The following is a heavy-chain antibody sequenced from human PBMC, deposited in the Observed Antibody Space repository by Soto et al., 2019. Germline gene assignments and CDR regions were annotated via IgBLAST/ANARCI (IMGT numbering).Heavy chain of an antibody. CDR1: GFTFTRYS. Sequence: EVQLVESGGGLVKPGGSLRLSCAASGFTFTRYSMNWVRQAPGKGLEWVSSISSTTNYIYYGDSMKGRFTISRDNGKNSLYLEIHSLRAEDTAEYYCARESEDLTSNFDYWGQGTLVTVSS. CDR2: ISSTTNYI. J-gene: IGHJ4*02. CDR3: ARESEDLTSNFDY. V-gene: IGHV3-21*06.